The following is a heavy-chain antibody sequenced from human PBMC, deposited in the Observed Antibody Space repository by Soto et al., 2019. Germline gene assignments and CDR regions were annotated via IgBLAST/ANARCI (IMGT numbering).Heavy chain of an antibody. J-gene: IGHJ4*02. Sequence: PGESLKIFCKGSGYSFTSYWIGWVRQMPGKGLEWMGIIYPSNSETRFSPSFQGQVTLSADKSIFTAYLQWSSLKASDTAMYYCARQGYHYDTYSFGYWGQGTLVTVSS. V-gene: IGHV5-51*01. CDR2: IYPSNSET. CDR1: GYSFTSYW. D-gene: IGHD3-22*01. CDR3: ARQGYHYDTYSFGY.